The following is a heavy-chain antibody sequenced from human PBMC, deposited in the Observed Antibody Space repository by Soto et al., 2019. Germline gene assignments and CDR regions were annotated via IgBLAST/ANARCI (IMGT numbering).Heavy chain of an antibody. J-gene: IGHJ4*02. CDR3: ARHGPIAAAGTVFDH. V-gene: IGHV4-59*08. D-gene: IGHD6-13*01. Sequence: SETLSLTCTGSGGCISSYYWSWIRQPPGKGLEWIGYIYYSGSTNYNPSLKSRVTISVDTSKNQFSLKLSSVTAADTAVYYCARHGPIAAAGTVFDHWGQGSLVTVS. CDR2: IYYSGST. CDR1: GGCISSYY.